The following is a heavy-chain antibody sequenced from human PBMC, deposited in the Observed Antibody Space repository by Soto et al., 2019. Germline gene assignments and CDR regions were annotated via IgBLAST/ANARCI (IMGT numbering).Heavy chain of an antibody. CDR2: ISYDGSNK. CDR3: ARVRALSKPRYYYYGMDV. V-gene: IGHV3-30-3*01. Sequence: PGGSLRRSCAASGFTFSSYAMHWVRQAPGKGLEWVAVISYDGSNKYYADSVKGRFTISRDNSKNTLYLQMNSLRAEDTAVYYCARVRALSKPRYYYYGMDVWGQGTTVTVSS. CDR1: GFTFSSYA. J-gene: IGHJ6*02.